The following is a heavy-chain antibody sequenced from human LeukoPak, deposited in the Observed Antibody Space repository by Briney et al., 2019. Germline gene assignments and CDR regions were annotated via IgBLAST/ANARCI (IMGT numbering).Heavy chain of an antibody. CDR2: INHSGST. Sequence: PSETLSLTCAVYGGSFSGYYWSWIRQPPGKGLEWIGEINHSGSTNYNPSLKSRVTTSVDTSKNQFSLKLSSVTAADTAVYYCARGYDILTGLYFDYWGQGTLVTVSS. J-gene: IGHJ4*02. D-gene: IGHD3-9*01. V-gene: IGHV4-34*01. CDR3: ARGYDILTGLYFDY. CDR1: GGSFSGYY.